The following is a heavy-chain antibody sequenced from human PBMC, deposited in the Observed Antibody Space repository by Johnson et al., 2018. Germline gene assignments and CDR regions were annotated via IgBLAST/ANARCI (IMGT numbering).Heavy chain of an antibody. CDR3: AGATYYLDSSGEVEYFQH. Sequence: QVQLVQSGAEVKKPGSSVKVSCKASGGTFSSYAISWVRQAPGQGLEWMGGIIPIFGTANYAQKFQGRVTITADESTSTAYMELSSLRSEDTVVYYCAGATYYLDSSGEVEYFQHWGQGTLVTVSS. V-gene: IGHV1-69*01. J-gene: IGHJ1*01. CDR2: IIPIFGTA. D-gene: IGHD3-22*01. CDR1: GGTFSSYA.